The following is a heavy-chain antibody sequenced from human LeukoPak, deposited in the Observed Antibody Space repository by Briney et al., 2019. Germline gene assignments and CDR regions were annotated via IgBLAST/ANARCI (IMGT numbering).Heavy chain of an antibody. Sequence: GASVTVSFTSSVYIFTGYYIHWVRQAPGQGLEWMGWINPNSGGTNYAQRFQGRVAMTRDTSINTAYMELSRLRADDTAVYYCAREDSSGWYGLDYWGQGTLVTVSS. CDR2: INPNSGGT. V-gene: IGHV1-2*02. D-gene: IGHD6-19*01. J-gene: IGHJ4*02. CDR3: AREDSSGWYGLDY. CDR1: VYIFTGYY.